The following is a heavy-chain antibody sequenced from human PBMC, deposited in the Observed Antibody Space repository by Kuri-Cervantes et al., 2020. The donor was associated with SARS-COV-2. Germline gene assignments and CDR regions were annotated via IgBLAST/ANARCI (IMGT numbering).Heavy chain of an antibody. J-gene: IGHJ5*02. CDR2: ISSSSSQR. Sequence: GGSLRLSCAASGFTFSTYSMTWVRQAPGKGLEWVSSISSSSSQRYYVDSVKGRFTISRDNAKNSLYLQMNSLRAEDTAVYYCARSPDLWWFDPWGQGTLVTVSS. CDR3: ARSPDLWWFDP. D-gene: IGHD3-3*01. V-gene: IGHV3-21*04. CDR1: GFTFSTYS.